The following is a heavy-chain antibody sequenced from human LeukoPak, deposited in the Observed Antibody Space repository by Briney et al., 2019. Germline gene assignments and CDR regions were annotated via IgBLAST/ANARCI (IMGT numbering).Heavy chain of an antibody. CDR3: ARVHCGSTTCFYIDV. V-gene: IGHV4-4*07. D-gene: IGHD2-2*01. CDR1: GGSISTYY. CDR2: IYTSGST. Sequence: TSETLSLTCTVSGGSISTYYWSWIRQPAGKGLEWIGRIYTSGSTNYNPSLRSRVTMSVDTSKNQFSLKLSSVTAADTAVYYCARVHCGSTTCFYIDVWGKGTTVTVSS. J-gene: IGHJ6*03.